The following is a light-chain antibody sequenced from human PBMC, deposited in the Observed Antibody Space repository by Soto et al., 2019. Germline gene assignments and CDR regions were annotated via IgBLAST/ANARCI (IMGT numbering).Light chain of an antibody. CDR2: DAS. V-gene: IGKV1-5*01. CDR1: QSISSW. J-gene: IGKJ1*01. Sequence: DIQMTQSPSTLSASVGDRVTITCRASQSISSWLAWYRQKPGKAPKILIYDASNLESGVPSRFSGSGSGTEFTLTISSLQPDDFATYYCQQYNSYSWTFGQGTKVDIK. CDR3: QQYNSYSWT.